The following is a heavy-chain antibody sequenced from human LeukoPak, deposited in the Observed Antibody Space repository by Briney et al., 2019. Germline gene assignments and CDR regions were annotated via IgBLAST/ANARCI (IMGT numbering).Heavy chain of an antibody. Sequence: ESGPTLVNPTQTLTLTCTFSGFSLITNEVGVGWIRQPPGKALEWLALFYYNNNKFYSPSLENRVTVSKDTSKNQVVLTMTNMDPVDTATYYCAHSGYYGSGSAFDYWGQGTLVTVSS. D-gene: IGHD3-10*01. V-gene: IGHV2-5*01. J-gene: IGHJ4*02. CDR1: GFSLITNEVG. CDR3: AHSGYYGSGSAFDY. CDR2: FYYNNNK.